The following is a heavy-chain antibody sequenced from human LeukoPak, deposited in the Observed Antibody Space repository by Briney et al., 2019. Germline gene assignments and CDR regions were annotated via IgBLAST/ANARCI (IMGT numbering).Heavy chain of an antibody. CDR1: GFTFDDYA. Sequence: GRSLRLSCAASGFTFDDYAMHWVRQTPGKGLEWVSYISWNGDGIDYADSVKGRFIISRDNAKNSLYLQMNSLRPEDTALYYCVKGTPLGYWGQGTLVTVSS. CDR2: ISWNGDGI. V-gene: IGHV3-9*01. J-gene: IGHJ4*02. D-gene: IGHD3-16*01. CDR3: VKGTPLGY.